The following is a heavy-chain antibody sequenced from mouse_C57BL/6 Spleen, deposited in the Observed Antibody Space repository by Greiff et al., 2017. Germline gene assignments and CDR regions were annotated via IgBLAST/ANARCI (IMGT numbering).Heavy chain of an antibody. CDR3: ARPNSRYFDY. J-gene: IGHJ2*01. D-gene: IGHD1-1*01. Sequence: QVQLQQPGTELVKPGASVTLSCKASGYTFTSYWMHRVKQRPGQGLEWIGNINPSNGGTNYNEKFKSKATLSVDKSSRSAYMQLSSLTSEDSAVYYCARPNSRYFDYWGQGTTLTVSS. CDR2: INPSNGGT. V-gene: IGHV1-53*01. CDR1: GYTFTSYW.